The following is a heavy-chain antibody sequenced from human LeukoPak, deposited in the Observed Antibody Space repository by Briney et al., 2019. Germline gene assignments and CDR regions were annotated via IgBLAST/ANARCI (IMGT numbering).Heavy chain of an antibody. CDR1: GFTFSGSA. D-gene: IGHD2-15*01. CDR3: TRLYCSGGSCYQDYFDY. CDR2: IRSKPNSYAT. V-gene: IGHV3-73*01. J-gene: IGHJ4*02. Sequence: PGGSLRLSCAASGFTFSGSAMHWVRQASGKGLEWVGRIRSKPNSYATAYAASVKGRFTISRDDSKNTAYLQMNSLKTEDTAVYYCTRLYCSGGSCYQDYFDYWGQGTLVTVSS.